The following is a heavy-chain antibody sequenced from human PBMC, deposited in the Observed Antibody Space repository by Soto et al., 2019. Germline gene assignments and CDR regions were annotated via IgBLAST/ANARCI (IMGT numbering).Heavy chain of an antibody. CDR2: ISYDGSNK. Sequence: VQLVESGGGVVQPGRSLRLSCAASGFTFSSYGMHWVRQAPGKGLEWVAVISYDGSNKYYADSVKGRFTISRDNSKNTLYLQMNSLRAEDTAVYYCVRHYFDYWGQGTLVTVSS. V-gene: IGHV3-30*03. CDR3: VRHYFDY. J-gene: IGHJ4*02. CDR1: GFTFSSYG.